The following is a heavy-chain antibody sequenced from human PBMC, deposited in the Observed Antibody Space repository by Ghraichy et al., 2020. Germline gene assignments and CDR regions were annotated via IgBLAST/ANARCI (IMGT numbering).Heavy chain of an antibody. V-gene: IGHV4-34*01. Sequence: SETLSLTCAVYGGSFSGYYWSWIRQPPGKGLEWIGEINHSGSTNYNPSLKSRVTISVDTSKNQFSLKLSSVTAADTAVYYCARVYYDFWSGYLEAWFDAWREGSLVTV. CDR1: GGSFSGYY. D-gene: IGHD3-3*01. CDR3: ARVYYDFWSGYLEAWFDA. J-gene: IGHJ5*02. CDR2: INHSGST.